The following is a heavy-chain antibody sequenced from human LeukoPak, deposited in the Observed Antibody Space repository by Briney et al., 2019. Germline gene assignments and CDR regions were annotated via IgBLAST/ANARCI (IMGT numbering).Heavy chain of an antibody. D-gene: IGHD3-9*01. Sequence: GGSLRLSCAASGFTFSSYSMNWVRQAQGKGLEWVSSISSSSSYIYYADSVKGRFTISRDNAKNSLYLQMNSLRADDAAVYYCARTSSKQLAGYLPDGFDIWGQGTMVTVSS. CDR3: ARTSSKQLAGYLPDGFDI. J-gene: IGHJ3*02. CDR2: ISSSSSYI. CDR1: GFTFSSYS. V-gene: IGHV3-21*01.